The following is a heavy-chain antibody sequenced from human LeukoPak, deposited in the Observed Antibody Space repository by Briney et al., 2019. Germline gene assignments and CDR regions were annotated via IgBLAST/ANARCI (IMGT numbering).Heavy chain of an antibody. CDR1: GYTFTNYY. D-gene: IGHD3-22*01. Sequence: GASVKVSCKASGYTFTNYYMHWVRQAPGQGLEWMGIINPSGGGTSYAQKFQGRLTMTRDTSISTAYMELSRLRSDDTAVYYCARATYYYDSSGYYVRAFDIWGQGTMVTVSS. V-gene: IGHV1-46*01. J-gene: IGHJ3*02. CDR3: ARATYYYDSSGYYVRAFDI. CDR2: INPSGGGT.